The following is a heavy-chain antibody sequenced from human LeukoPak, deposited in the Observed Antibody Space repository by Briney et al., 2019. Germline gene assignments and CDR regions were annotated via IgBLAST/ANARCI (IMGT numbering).Heavy chain of an antibody. CDR2: ISAYNGNT. CDR3: ARWGPYCSGGSCYQFVY. J-gene: IGHJ4*02. CDR1: GYTFTSYG. Sequence: ASVKVSCKASGYTFTSYGISWVRQAPGQGLEWMGWISAYNGNTNYAQKLQGRVTMTTDTSTSTAYMELRSLRSDDTAVYYCARWGPYCSGGSCYQFVYWGQGTLVTVSS. D-gene: IGHD2-15*01. V-gene: IGHV1-18*01.